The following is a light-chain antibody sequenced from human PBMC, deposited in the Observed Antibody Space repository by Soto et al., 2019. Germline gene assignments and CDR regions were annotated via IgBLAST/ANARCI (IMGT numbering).Light chain of an antibody. V-gene: IGKV3-20*01. J-gene: IGKJ3*01. CDR1: QSVSSTY. CDR2: GAS. Sequence: EIVLTQSPGTLSLSPGERATLSCRASQSVSSTYLAWYQQKPGQAHRLLIYGASSRASGIPDRFSGSGSGTDFTLTISRLDPEDFAVYYCQQYGRSSLTFGPGTKVDIK. CDR3: QQYGRSSLT.